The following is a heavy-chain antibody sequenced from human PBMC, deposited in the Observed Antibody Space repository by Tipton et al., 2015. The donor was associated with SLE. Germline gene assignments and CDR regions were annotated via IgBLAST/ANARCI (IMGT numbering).Heavy chain of an antibody. CDR2: IYYSGST. CDR3: ARLGVTMVRGVREDYFDY. Sequence: TLSLTCTVSGGSISSSSYYWGWIRQPPGKGLEWVGSIYYSGSTYSNPSLKSRVTISVVTSKNQFSLKLSSVTAADTAVYYCARLGVTMVRGVREDYFDYWGQGTLVTVSS. J-gene: IGHJ4*02. V-gene: IGHV4-39*01. D-gene: IGHD3-10*01. CDR1: GGSISSSSYY.